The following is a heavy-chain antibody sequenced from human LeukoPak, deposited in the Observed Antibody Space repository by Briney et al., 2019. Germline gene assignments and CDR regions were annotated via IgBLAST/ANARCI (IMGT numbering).Heavy chain of an antibody. CDR3: AKDSSRAYYYDSSGYYYGYSDY. D-gene: IGHD3-22*01. CDR2: IRYDGSNK. Sequence: GGSLRLSCAASGFTFSSYGMHWVRQAPGKGLEWVAFIRYDGSNKYYADSVKGRFTISRDNSKNTLYLQMNSLRAEDTAVYYCAKDSSRAYYYDSSGYYYGYSDYWGQGTLVTVSS. CDR1: GFTFSSYG. J-gene: IGHJ4*02. V-gene: IGHV3-30*02.